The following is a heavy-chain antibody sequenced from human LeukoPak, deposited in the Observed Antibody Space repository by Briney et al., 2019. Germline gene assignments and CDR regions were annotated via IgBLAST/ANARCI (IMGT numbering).Heavy chain of an antibody. Sequence: PSETLSLTCAVSGGSISSGGYYWSWIRQPPGKGLEWIGYIYYSGSTNYNPSLKSRVTISVDTSKNQFSLKLSSVTAADTAVYYCAGHIDGYGKYYFDYWGQGTLVTVSS. D-gene: IGHD5-24*01. V-gene: IGHV4-61*08. CDR3: AGHIDGYGKYYFDY. CDR1: GGSISSGGYY. J-gene: IGHJ4*02. CDR2: IYYSGST.